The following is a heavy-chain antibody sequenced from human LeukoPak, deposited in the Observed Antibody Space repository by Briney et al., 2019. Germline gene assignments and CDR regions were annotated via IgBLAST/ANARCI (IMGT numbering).Heavy chain of an antibody. Sequence: PGGSLRLSCAASGFTFSSYGMHWVRQAPGKGLEWVAFIRYDGSNKYYADSVKGRFTISRDNSKNTLYLQMNSLRAEDTAVYYCEKDEYGYSGYEGAFDIWGQGTMVTVSS. CDR3: EKDEYGYSGYEGAFDI. D-gene: IGHD5-12*01. J-gene: IGHJ3*02. V-gene: IGHV3-30*02. CDR1: GFTFSSYG. CDR2: IRYDGSNK.